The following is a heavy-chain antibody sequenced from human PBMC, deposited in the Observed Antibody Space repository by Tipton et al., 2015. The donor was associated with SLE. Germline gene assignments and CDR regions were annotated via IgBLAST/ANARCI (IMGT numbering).Heavy chain of an antibody. CDR3: ASASIRDPDAFDI. V-gene: IGHV4-59*01. D-gene: IGHD6-6*01. J-gene: IGHJ3*02. Sequence: TLSLTCIVSGGSISSYYWSWIRQPPGKGLEWIGYIYYSGRTNYNPSLKSRVTISVDTSKNQFSLKVSSVTAADTAVYYCASASIRDPDAFDIWGQGTMVTVSS. CDR2: IYYSGRT. CDR1: GGSISSYY.